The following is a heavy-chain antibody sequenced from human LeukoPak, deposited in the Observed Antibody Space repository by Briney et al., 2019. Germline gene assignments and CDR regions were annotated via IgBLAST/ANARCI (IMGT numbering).Heavy chain of an antibody. CDR1: VGSISSSSYY. CDR2: IYYSGST. V-gene: IGHV4-39*01. Sequence: SETLSLTCTVSVGSISSSSYYWGWVRQPPGKGLEWIGRIYYSGSTYYNPSLTSQVPISVDTSKNQFSLKLNSVTAEDTAVYYCARHRIPQKHYDSSGYYYPGAFDIWGQGTMVTVSS. J-gene: IGHJ3*02. CDR3: ARHRIPQKHYDSSGYYYPGAFDI. D-gene: IGHD3-22*01.